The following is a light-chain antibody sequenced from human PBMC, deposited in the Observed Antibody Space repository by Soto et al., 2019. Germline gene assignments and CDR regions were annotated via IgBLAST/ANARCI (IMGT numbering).Light chain of an antibody. CDR2: DVT. V-gene: IGLV2-14*01. Sequence: QSALTQPASVSGSPGQSITLSCTGTSSGIGGSNYVSWYQQHPGKAPRLMIYDVTIRPSGVSNRFSGSKSGNTASLTISGLHIEDEADYYCQSYTSSDTLVFGGGTKLTVL. CDR3: QSYTSSDTLV. J-gene: IGLJ2*01. CDR1: SSGIGGSNY.